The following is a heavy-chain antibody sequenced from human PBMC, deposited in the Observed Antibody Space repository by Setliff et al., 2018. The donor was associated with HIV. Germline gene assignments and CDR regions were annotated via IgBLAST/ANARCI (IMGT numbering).Heavy chain of an antibody. D-gene: IGHD3-10*01. CDR1: GGSISSYS. CDR2: IYTSGST. J-gene: IGHJ3*01. Sequence: PSETLSLTCTVSGGSISSYSWSWIRQPPGKGLEWIGYIYTSGSTNYNPSLKSRVTISVDTSENQFSLKLTSVTAADTAMYYCARVRSYGSAYDAFDVWGPGTMVTVSS. CDR3: ARVRSYGSAYDAFDV. V-gene: IGHV4-4*08.